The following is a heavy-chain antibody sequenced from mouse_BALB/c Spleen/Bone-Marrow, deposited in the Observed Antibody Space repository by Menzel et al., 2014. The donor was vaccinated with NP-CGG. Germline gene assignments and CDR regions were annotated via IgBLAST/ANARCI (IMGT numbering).Heavy chain of an antibody. D-gene: IGHD1-1*01. V-gene: IGHV1-74*01. CDR3: AYGSSSGFAY. CDR2: IDPYDSET. CDR1: GYTFTGYW. J-gene: IGHJ3*01. Sequence: QVQLQQSGAEPVRPGASVKLSCRTSGYTFTGYWMNWVKQRPEQGLEWIGRIDPYDSETHYNQKFKVKAILTVDKSSSTAYMQLSSLTSEDSAVYYCAYGSSSGFAYWGQGTLVTVSA.